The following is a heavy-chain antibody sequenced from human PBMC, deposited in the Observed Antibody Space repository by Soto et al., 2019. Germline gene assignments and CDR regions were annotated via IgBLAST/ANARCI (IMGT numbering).Heavy chain of an antibody. V-gene: IGHV3-30*18. J-gene: IGHJ4*02. Sequence: GGSLRLSCAASGFTFSSYGMHWVRQAPGKGLEWVAVISYDGSNKYYADSVKGRFTISRDNSKNTLYLQMNSLRAEDTAVYYCAKANLVVVADSPGYWGQGTLVTVSS. D-gene: IGHD2-15*01. CDR1: GFTFSSYG. CDR3: AKANLVVVADSPGY. CDR2: ISYDGSNK.